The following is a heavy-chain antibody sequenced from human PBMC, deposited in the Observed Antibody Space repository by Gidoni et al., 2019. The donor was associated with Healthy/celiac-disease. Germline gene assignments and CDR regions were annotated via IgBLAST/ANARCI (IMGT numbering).Heavy chain of an antibody. CDR3: AREGSHYYDSSGYDY. J-gene: IGHJ4*02. Sequence: QVQLVESGGGVVQPGRSLSLSCAASGFTFRSYGMHWVRQAPGKGLEWVAVIWYDGSNKYYADSVKGRFTISRDNSKNTLYLQMNSLRAEDTAVYYCAREGSHYYDSSGYDYWGQGTLVTVSS. CDR2: IWYDGSNK. CDR1: GFTFRSYG. D-gene: IGHD3-22*01. V-gene: IGHV3-33*01.